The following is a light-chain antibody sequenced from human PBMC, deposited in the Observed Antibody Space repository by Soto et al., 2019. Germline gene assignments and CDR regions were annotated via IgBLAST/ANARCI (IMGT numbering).Light chain of an antibody. J-gene: IGLJ3*02. CDR1: TSNIGNNY. V-gene: IGLV1-51*01. CDR2: DND. CDR3: GTWDSSLSVGV. Sequence: QSVLTQPPSVSAAPGQKVTISCSGSTSNIGNNYVSWYQHLPGTAPQLLIYDNDKRPSGIPAGFSGSKSGTSATLGIAGLQTGDEADYYCGTWDSSLSVGVFGGGTKLTVL.